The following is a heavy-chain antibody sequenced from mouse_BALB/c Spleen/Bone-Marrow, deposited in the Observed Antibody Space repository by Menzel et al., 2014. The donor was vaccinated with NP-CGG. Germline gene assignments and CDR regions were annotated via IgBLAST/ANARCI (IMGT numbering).Heavy chain of an antibody. J-gene: IGHJ2*01. CDR2: IRNKANGYTT. Sequence: EVMLVESGGGLVQPGGSLRLSCATSGFTLTDYYMNWVRQPPGKALEWLGFIRNKANGYTTEYSASVKSRFTISRDNPQNILYLQMNTLRADDSATYYCARDKGRVFFDYWGQGTTLTVSS. V-gene: IGHV7-3*02. CDR3: ARDKGRVFFDY. CDR1: GFTLTDYY.